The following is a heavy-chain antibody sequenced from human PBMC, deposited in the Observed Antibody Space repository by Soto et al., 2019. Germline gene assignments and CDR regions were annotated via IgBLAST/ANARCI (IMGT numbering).Heavy chain of an antibody. V-gene: IGHV1-18*01. CDR2: ISAYNGNT. Sequence: QVQLVQSGAEVKKPGASVKVSCKASGYTFTSYGIIWVRQAPGQGLEWMGWISAYNGNTNNAQKLQGRVTMTKDTSTSTAHMELRSLRSDDTAVYYCARGTAGSIAVAGSRNFDFWGQVTLVTVS. J-gene: IGHJ4*02. CDR1: GYTFTSYG. CDR3: ARGTAGSIAVAGSRNFDF. D-gene: IGHD6-13*01.